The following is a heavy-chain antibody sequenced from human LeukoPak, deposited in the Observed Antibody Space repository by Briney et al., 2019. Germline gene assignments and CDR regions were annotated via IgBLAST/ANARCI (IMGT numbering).Heavy chain of an antibody. CDR3: ARDYYTAGSPNDY. D-gene: IGHD3-10*01. V-gene: IGHV3-74*01. CDR1: GLTFSSYW. Sequence: GGSLRLSCTASGLTFSSYWMHWVRQVPGKGLEWFSRINSDGSSTSYADSVKGRFTISRDNDKNTLYLQMNSLRAEDTAVYYCARDYYTAGSPNDYWGQGTLVTVSS. CDR2: INSDGSST. J-gene: IGHJ4*02.